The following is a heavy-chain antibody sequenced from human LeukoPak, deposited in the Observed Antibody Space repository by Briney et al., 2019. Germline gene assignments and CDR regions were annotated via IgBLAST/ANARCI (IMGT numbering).Heavy chain of an antibody. CDR3: ARGVVDGNNYSYCAFDI. V-gene: IGHV3-74*01. J-gene: IGHJ4*02. CDR2: IKSDGSSS. D-gene: IGHD3-22*01. CDR1: GFTFSSYFW. Sequence: GGSLRLSCAASGFTFSSYFWMHWVRPAPGKGLVWVSRIKSDGSSSTYADSVKGRFTFSSDNSKKTLYLQMNSLRAEDTAVYYCARGVVDGNNYSYCAFDIWGQGTLVTVSS.